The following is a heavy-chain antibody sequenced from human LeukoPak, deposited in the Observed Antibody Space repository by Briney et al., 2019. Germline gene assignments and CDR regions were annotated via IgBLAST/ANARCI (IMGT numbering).Heavy chain of an antibody. Sequence: GGSLRLSCAASGFTFSSYSMNWVRQAPGKGLEWVSSISSSSSYIYYADSVKGRFTISRDNAKNSLYLQMNSLRAEDTAVYYCARVCSGGSCYRSLDYWGQGTLVTVSS. CDR3: ARVCSGGSCYRSLDY. CDR1: GFTFSSYS. J-gene: IGHJ4*02. CDR2: ISSSSSYI. V-gene: IGHV3-21*04. D-gene: IGHD2-15*01.